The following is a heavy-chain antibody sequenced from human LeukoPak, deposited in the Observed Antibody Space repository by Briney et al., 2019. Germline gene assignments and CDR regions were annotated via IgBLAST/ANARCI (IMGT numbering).Heavy chain of an antibody. J-gene: IGHJ3*02. Sequence: GASVKVSCKASGGTFSSYTISWVRQAPGQGLEWMGRIIPILGIANYAQKFQGRVTITADKSTSTAYMELSSLRSEDTAVCYCAGGESKVVTGGGDIWGQGTMVTVSS. V-gene: IGHV1-69*02. CDR2: IIPILGIA. D-gene: IGHD4-23*01. CDR3: AGGESKVVTGGGDI. CDR1: GGTFSSYT.